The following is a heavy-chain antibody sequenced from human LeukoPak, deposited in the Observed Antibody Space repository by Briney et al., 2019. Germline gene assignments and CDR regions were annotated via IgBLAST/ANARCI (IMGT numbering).Heavy chain of an antibody. Sequence: GGSLRLSCAASGFRFSSYEMNWVRQGPGRGLEWVSYIGNTGRTIYHVDSVKGRFTVSRDNAKNSLYLQMNSLRAEDTAIYYCVGGDRYFFDYWGEGTLVTVSS. D-gene: IGHD1-14*01. CDR3: VGGDRYFFDY. V-gene: IGHV3-48*03. CDR1: GFRFSSYE. J-gene: IGHJ4*02. CDR2: IGNTGRTI.